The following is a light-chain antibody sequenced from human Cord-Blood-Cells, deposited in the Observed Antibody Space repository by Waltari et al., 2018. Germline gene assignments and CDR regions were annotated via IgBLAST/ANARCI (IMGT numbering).Light chain of an antibody. CDR3: CSYAGSSMV. CDR2: EVS. V-gene: IGLV2-23*02. Sequence: QSALTQPASVSGSPGQSITISCTGTSSDVGSYNLVSWYQQHPGKAPKLMIYEVSKRPSVVSNRFSGSKSGNTASLTISGLQAEDEADYYCCSYAGSSMVFGGGTKLTVL. CDR1: SSDVGSYNL. J-gene: IGLJ3*02.